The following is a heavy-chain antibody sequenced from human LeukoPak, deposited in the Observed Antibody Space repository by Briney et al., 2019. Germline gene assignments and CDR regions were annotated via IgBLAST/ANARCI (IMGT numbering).Heavy chain of an antibody. CDR1: GGSISSYY. V-gene: IGHV4-59*01. J-gene: IGHJ4*02. D-gene: IGHD5/OR15-5a*01. CDR3: ARVGAVSRDFDY. CDR2: IYYSGST. Sequence: SSETLSLTCTVSGGSISSYYWSWIRQPPGKGLEWIGYIYYSGSTYYNPSLKSRVTISLDTSKNQFSLKLSSVTAADTAVYYRARVGAVSRDFDYWGQGTLVTVSS.